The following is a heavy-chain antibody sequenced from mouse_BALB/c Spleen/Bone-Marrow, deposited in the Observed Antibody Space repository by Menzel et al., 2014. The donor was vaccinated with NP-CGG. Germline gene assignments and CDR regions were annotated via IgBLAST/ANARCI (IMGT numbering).Heavy chain of an antibody. J-gene: IGHJ2*01. V-gene: IGHV1-67*01. CDR3: ARPIYYYGSSYEKGYYFDY. CDR2: ISTYYGNT. CDR1: GYTSTDYA. D-gene: IGHD1-1*01. Sequence: QVQLQQSGPELVRPGVSVKISCKGSGYTSTDYAMHWVKQSHAKSLEWIGVISTYYGNTNYNQKFKGKATMTVDKSSSTAYMELARLTSEDSAIYYCARPIYYYGSSYEKGYYFDYWGQGTTLTVSS.